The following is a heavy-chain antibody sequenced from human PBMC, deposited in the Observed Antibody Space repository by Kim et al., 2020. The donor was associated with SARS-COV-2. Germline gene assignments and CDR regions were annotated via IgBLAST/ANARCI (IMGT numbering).Heavy chain of an antibody. D-gene: IGHD6-19*01. CDR1: GFTFSSYG. V-gene: IGHV3-33*01. Sequence: GGSLRLSCAASGFTFSSYGMHWVRQAPGKGLEWVAVIWYDGSNKYYADSVKGRFTISRDNSKNTLYLQMNSLRAEDTAVYYCARGRAVAGPYYFDYWGQGALVTVST. CDR2: IWYDGSNK. CDR3: ARGRAVAGPYYFDY. J-gene: IGHJ4*02.